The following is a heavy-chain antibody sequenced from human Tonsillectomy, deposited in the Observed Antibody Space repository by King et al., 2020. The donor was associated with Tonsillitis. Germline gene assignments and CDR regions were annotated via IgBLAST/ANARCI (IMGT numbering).Heavy chain of an antibody. CDR1: GFSLSSYG. CDR3: AKENKFYGSGTAFYSMDV. J-gene: IGHJ6*02. CDR2: ISHDGSNK. V-gene: IGHV3-30*18. Sequence: QLVQSGGGVVQPGRSLRLSCAASGFSLSSYGMHWVRQAPGKGLEWVAVISHDGSNKYYADSVKGLFTISRDNSKNTLYLQMKSLRAEDTAVYYCAKENKFYGSGTAFYSMDVWGQGTTVTVSS. D-gene: IGHD3-10*01.